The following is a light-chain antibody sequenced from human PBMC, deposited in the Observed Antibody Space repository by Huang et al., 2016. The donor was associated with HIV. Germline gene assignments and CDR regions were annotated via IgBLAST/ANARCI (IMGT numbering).Light chain of an antibody. Sequence: EIVLTQSPATLSVSPGDRATLSCRASQSVSSNLAWNQQKPGQAPRLRSYGASTRATAIPARFSGSGSGTEFTLTISSLQSEDIAVYYCQQYNNWPLSFGGGTKVEIK. CDR1: QSVSSN. CDR3: QQYNNWPLS. J-gene: IGKJ4*01. CDR2: GAS. V-gene: IGKV3-15*01.